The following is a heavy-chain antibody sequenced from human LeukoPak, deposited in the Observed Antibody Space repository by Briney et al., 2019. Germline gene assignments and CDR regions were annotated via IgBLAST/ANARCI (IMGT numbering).Heavy chain of an antibody. Sequence: GGSLRLSCAASGFTFSSYAMSWVRQAPGKGLEWVSAISGSGGSTYYADSVKGRFTTSRDNSKNTLYLQMNSLRAEDTAVYYCAKDCYYDSSGYSVFDYWGQGTLVTVSS. D-gene: IGHD3-22*01. V-gene: IGHV3-23*01. J-gene: IGHJ4*02. CDR1: GFTFSSYA. CDR3: AKDCYYDSSGYSVFDY. CDR2: ISGSGGST.